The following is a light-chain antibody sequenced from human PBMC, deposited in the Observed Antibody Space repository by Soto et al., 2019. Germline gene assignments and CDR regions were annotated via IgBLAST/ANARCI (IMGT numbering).Light chain of an antibody. V-gene: IGKV3-11*01. J-gene: IGKJ5*01. CDR1: QSIANY. CDR3: QQRYNWSVT. CDR2: SAS. Sequence: EIVLTQSPGTLSLSPGEIATLSCRASQSIANYLGWYQQKPGQAPRLLIYSASNRATGIPPRFSGSGSGTDFTLTISSLEPEDFSVYYCQQRYNWSVTFGQGTRLEIK.